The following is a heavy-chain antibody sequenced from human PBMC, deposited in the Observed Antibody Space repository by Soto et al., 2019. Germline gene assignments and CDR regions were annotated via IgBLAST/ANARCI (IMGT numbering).Heavy chain of an antibody. J-gene: IGHJ5*02. V-gene: IGHV1-69*13. CDR1: GGTFSSYA. CDR2: IIPIFGTA. CDR3: ARDFRPYNWFDP. Sequence: SVKVSCKASGGTFSSYAISWVRQAPGQGLEWMGGIIPIFGTANYAQKFQGRVTITADESTSTAYMELSSLRSEDTAVYYCARDFRPYNWFDPWGQGTLVTVSS.